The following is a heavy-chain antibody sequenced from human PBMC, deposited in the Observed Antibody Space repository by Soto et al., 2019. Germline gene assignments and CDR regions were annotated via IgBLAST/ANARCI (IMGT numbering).Heavy chain of an antibody. CDR3: ARGVGSSPPQY. CDR2: IYAGGSP. V-gene: IGHV4-59*02. J-gene: IGHJ4*02. D-gene: IGHD1-26*01. CDR1: GGSVSVYY. Sequence: SETLSLTCTISGGSVSVYYWSWIRQSTGQGLEWIGYIYAGGSPYYNPSLRSRVTISADTSKNQISLKLTSPTAADTAVYYCARGVGSSPPQYWGRGTLVTVSS.